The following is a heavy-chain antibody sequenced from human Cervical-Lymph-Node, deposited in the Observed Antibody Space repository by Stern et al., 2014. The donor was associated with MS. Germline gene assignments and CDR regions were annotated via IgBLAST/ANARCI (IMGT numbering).Heavy chain of an antibody. J-gene: IGHJ4*02. CDR1: GYSFTSYG. D-gene: IGHD1-26*01. CDR2: TNTYNGNT. Sequence: VQLEESGAEVKKPGASVKVSCKASGYSFTSYGISWVRQAPGQGLEWMGWTNTYNGNTKYTPKLQGRVTHTKDTSTSTAYMELRSLRSYYTAVYCCAREWELRYWGQGTLVTVSS. CDR3: AREWELRY. V-gene: IGHV1-18*01.